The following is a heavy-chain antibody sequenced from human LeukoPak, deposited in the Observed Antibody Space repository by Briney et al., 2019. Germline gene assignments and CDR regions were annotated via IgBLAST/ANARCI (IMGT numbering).Heavy chain of an antibody. D-gene: IGHD3-22*01. CDR2: IIPIFGTA. Sequence: ASVKVSCKASGGTFSSYAISWVRQAPGQGLEWMGGIIPIFGTANYAQKFQGRVTITADESTSTAYMELSSLRSEDTAVYYCASTEHNYYDSSGYYSTWGQGTLVTVSS. CDR1: GGTFSSYA. J-gene: IGHJ5*02. V-gene: IGHV1-69*13. CDR3: ASTEHNYYDSSGYYST.